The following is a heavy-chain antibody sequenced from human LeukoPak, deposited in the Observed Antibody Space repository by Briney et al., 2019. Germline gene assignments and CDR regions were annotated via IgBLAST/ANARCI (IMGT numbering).Heavy chain of an antibody. CDR2: INHSGST. Sequence: SETLSLTCAVYGGSFSGYYWSWIRQPPGKGLEWIGEINHSGSTNYNPSLKSRVTISVDTSKNQFSLKLSSVTAADTAVYYCARVIMPGYDFWSGYGPHFDYWGQGTLVTVSS. D-gene: IGHD3-3*01. CDR1: GGSFSGYY. J-gene: IGHJ4*02. CDR3: ARVIMPGYDFWSGYGPHFDY. V-gene: IGHV4-34*01.